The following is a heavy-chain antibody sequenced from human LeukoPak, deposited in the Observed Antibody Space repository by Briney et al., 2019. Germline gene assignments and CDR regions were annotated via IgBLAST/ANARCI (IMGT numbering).Heavy chain of an antibody. J-gene: IGHJ6*03. CDR1: GGSISSSSYY. V-gene: IGHV4-61*10. CDR2: IYYSGST. Sequence: KPSETLSLTCTVSGGSISSSSYYWSWIRQPAGKGLEWIGYIYYSGSTNYNPSLKSRVTISVDTSKNQFSLKLSSVTAADTAVYYCARGLAQYYYYYMDVWGKGTTVTVSS. CDR3: ARGLAQYYYYYMDV.